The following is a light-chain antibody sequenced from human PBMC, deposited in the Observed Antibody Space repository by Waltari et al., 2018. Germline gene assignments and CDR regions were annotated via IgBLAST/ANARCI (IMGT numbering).Light chain of an antibody. V-gene: IGLV2-14*01. J-gene: IGLJ3*02. CDR3: SSYTSTSTSLV. Sequence: QSALTQPASVSGSPGQSITISCTGTSRAVGGQNYVSWYQQHPGKAPKLMIYDVTKRPSGVSDRFSGSKSGNTASLTISGLQAEDEADYYCSSYTSTSTSLVFGGGTRLTVL. CDR2: DVT. CDR1: SRAVGGQNY.